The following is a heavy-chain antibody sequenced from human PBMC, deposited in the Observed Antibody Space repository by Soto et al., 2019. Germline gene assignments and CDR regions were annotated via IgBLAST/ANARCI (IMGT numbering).Heavy chain of an antibody. V-gene: IGHV4-34*01. D-gene: IGHD6-13*01. CDR2: INRSGST. Sequence: QVQLQQWGAGLLKPSETLSLTCAVYGGSFSGYYRSWVRQPPGKGLEWIGEINRSGSTNYNPSFKSRVTLSVDTSKNQFSLKLSSVTAADTAVYYCARGERYSNRWGQGTMVTVSS. CDR1: GGSFSGYY. J-gene: IGHJ3*01. CDR3: ARGERYSNR.